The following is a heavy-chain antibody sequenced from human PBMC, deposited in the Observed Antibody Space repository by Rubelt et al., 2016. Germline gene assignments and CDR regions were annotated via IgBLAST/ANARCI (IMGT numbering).Heavy chain of an antibody. J-gene: IGHJ3*02. CDR1: GFTFSSYA. V-gene: IGHV3-9*01. D-gene: IGHD3-22*01. CDR3: AKEMKVVTRIRGAFDI. CDR2: ISWNSGSI. Sequence: EVQLLESGGGLVQPGGSLRLSCAASGFTFSSYAMSWVRQAPGKGLEWVSGISWNSGSIGYADSVKGRFTISRDNAKNSLYLQMNSLRAEDTALYYCAKEMKVVTRIRGAFDIWGQGTMVTVSS.